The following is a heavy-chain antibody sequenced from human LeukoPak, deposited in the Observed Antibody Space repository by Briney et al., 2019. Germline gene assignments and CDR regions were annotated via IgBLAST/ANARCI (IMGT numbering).Heavy chain of an antibody. CDR3: TKDSGHDYFYFDS. V-gene: IGHV3-23*01. CDR1: GFTFSSYA. CDR2: ISGSGGST. J-gene: IGHJ4*02. Sequence: GGSLRLSCAASGFTFSSYAMSWVRQAPGKGLEWVSAISGSGGSTYYADSVKGRFTISRDGSKNSLLLHMNSLATEDSAFYYCTKDSGHDYFYFDSWGQGTLVTVST. D-gene: IGHD5-12*01.